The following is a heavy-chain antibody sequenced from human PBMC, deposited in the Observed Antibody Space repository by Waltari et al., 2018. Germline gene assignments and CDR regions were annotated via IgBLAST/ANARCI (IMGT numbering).Heavy chain of an antibody. J-gene: IGHJ3*02. V-gene: IGHV1-24*01. CDR3: ATEGGRPSGGRDNDAFDI. CDR2: FDPEDGET. CDR1: GYTLTELS. D-gene: IGHD6-19*01. Sequence: QVQLVQSGAEVKKPGASVKVSCKVSGYTLTELSMHWVRQAPGQGLEWMGGFDPEDGETIYAQKFQGRVTMTEDTSTDTAYMELSSLRSEDTAVYYCATEGGRPSGGRDNDAFDIWGQGTMVTVSS.